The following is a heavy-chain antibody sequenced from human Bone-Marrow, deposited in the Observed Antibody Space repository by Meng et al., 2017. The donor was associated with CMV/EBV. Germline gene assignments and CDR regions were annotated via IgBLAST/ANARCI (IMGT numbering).Heavy chain of an antibody. J-gene: IGHJ5*02. Sequence: QVQLQASGPGLVKPSSTLSLTCTVSGGSISSYYWSWIRQPPGKGLEWIGYIYYSGSTNYNPSLKSRVTISVDTSKNQFSLKLSSVTAADTAVYYCASLNYYDSSGRLWFDPWGQGTLVTVSS. D-gene: IGHD3-22*01. CDR3: ASLNYYDSSGRLWFDP. CDR1: GGSISSYY. V-gene: IGHV4-59*01. CDR2: IYYSGST.